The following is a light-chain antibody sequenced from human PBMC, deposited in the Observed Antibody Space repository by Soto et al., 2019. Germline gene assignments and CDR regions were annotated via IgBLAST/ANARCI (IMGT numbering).Light chain of an antibody. CDR3: QQYNTYWT. V-gene: IGKV1-5*01. CDR2: DAS. Sequence: DIQMTQSPSTLSGSVGDRVTITCRASQSISYWLAWYQQKPGKAPKVLIYDASSLESGVPSRFSGSGSGTEFTLTINSLQPDDLATYYCQQYNTYWTFGQGTKV. J-gene: IGKJ1*01. CDR1: QSISYW.